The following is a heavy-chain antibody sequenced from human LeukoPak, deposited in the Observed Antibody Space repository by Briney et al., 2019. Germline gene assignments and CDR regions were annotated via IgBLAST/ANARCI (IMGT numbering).Heavy chain of an antibody. CDR1: GFTFSSYW. Sequence: PGGSLRLSCAASGFTFSSYWMHWVRQAPGKGLVWVSHMNGDGSTTTYADYVKGRFTISRDNAKKTLYLQMNSLRAEDTAVYYCARGWDYDSSGYYPPYWGQGTLVTVSS. J-gene: IGHJ4*02. D-gene: IGHD3-22*01. CDR3: ARGWDYDSSGYYPPY. V-gene: IGHV3-74*01. CDR2: MNGDGSTT.